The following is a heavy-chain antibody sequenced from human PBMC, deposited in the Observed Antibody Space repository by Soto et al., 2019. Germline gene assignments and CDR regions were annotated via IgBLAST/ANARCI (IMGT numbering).Heavy chain of an antibody. Sequence: SETLSLTCTVSGGSISSGGYYWSWIRQHPGKGLEWIGYIYYSGSTYYNPSLKSRVTISVDTSKNQFSLKLSSVTAADTAVYYCARGPDYCSGGSCYYFDYWGQGTLVTVSS. CDR3: ARGPDYCSGGSCYYFDY. V-gene: IGHV4-31*03. CDR1: GGSISSGGYY. D-gene: IGHD2-15*01. J-gene: IGHJ4*02. CDR2: IYYSGST.